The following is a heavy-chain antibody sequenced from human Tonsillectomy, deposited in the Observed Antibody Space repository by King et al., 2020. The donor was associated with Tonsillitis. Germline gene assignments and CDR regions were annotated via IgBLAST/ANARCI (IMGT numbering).Heavy chain of an antibody. CDR3: AGSVVWCDP. CDR1: GGNFRSYV. CDR2: IMPFLGTV. Sequence: QLVQSGPEVKKPGSSVRVSCKASGGNFRSYVISWVRQAPGQGLEWMGAIMPFLGTVDYSQKFQDRVTITADESTSTIYMELSRLTSEDTAEYHCAGSVVWCDPWGQGTLVTVSS. V-gene: IGHV1-69*01. J-gene: IGHJ5*02. D-gene: IGHD3-10*01.